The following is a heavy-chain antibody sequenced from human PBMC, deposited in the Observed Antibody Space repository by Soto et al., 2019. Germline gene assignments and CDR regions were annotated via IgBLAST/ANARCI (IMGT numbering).Heavy chain of an antibody. CDR3: ARGPKYGDYAPPDY. CDR2: IVVGSGNT. Sequence: ASVKVSCKASGFTFTSSAVQWVRQARGQRLEWIGWIVVGSGNTNYAQKFQERVTITRDMSTSTAYMELSRLRSDDTAVYYCARGPKYGDYAPPDYWGQGTLVTVSS. J-gene: IGHJ4*02. D-gene: IGHD4-17*01. CDR1: GFTFTSSA. V-gene: IGHV1-58*01.